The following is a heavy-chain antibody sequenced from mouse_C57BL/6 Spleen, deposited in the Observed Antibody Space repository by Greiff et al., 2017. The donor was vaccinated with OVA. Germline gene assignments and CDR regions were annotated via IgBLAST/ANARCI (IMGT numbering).Heavy chain of an antibody. CDR2: ISSGGSYT. CDR1: GFTFSSYG. D-gene: IGHD4-1*01. V-gene: IGHV5-6*01. J-gene: IGHJ4*01. Sequence: EVQVVESGGDLVKPGGSLKLSCAASGFTFSSYGMSWVRQTPDKRLEWVATISSGGSYTSYPDSVKGRFTISGDNAKNTLYLQMSSLTSEDTSMYYCARRFWDEDYAMDYWGQGTSVTVSS. CDR3: ARRFWDEDYAMDY.